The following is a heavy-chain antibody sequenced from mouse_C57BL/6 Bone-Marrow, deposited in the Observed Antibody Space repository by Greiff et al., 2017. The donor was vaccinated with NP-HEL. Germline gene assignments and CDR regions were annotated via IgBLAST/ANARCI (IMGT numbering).Heavy chain of an antibody. CDR2: IYPGSGST. Sequence: QVQLQQPGAELVKPGASVKMSCKASGYTFTSYWITWVKQRPGQGLEWIGDIYPGSGSTNYNEKFKSKATLTVDTSSSTAYMQLSSLTSEDSAVYYCARERYYYGSIVWYFDVWGTGTTVTVSS. CDR3: ARERYYYGSIVWYFDV. CDR1: GYTFTSYW. V-gene: IGHV1-55*01. D-gene: IGHD1-1*01. J-gene: IGHJ1*03.